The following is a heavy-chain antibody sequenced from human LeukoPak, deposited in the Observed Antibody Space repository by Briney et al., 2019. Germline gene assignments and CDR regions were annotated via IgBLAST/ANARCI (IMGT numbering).Heavy chain of an antibody. CDR1: GFTFSSND. CDR2: ISGSGGSK. Sequence: SGGSLRLLCAASGFTFSSNDMSWVRQSPGKGLEWVSSISGSGGSKKYADSVKGRFTISRDNSKNTLYLQMSGLTVADTAVYFCAKDTGSWQYWGERTVDSVSS. V-gene: IGHV3-23*01. J-gene: IGHJ4*02. CDR3: AKDTGSWQY. D-gene: IGHD6-13*01.